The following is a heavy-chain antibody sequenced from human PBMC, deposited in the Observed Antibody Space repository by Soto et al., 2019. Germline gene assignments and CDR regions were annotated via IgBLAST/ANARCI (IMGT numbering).Heavy chain of an antibody. V-gene: IGHV4-39*01. CDR1: GGSISSSSYY. J-gene: IGHJ6*02. D-gene: IGHD5-18*01. Sequence: PSETLSLTCTVSGGSISSSSYYWGWIRQPPGKGLEWIGSIYYSGSTYYNPSPKSRVTISVDTSKNQFSLKLSSVTAADTAVYYCARRVQLWLYYYYYGMDVWGQGTTVTVSS. CDR2: IYYSGST. CDR3: ARRVQLWLYYYYYGMDV.